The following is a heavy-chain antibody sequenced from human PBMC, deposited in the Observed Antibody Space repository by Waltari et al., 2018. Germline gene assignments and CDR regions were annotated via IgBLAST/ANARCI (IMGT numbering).Heavy chain of an antibody. Sequence: QVQLQESGPGLVKPSQTLSLTCTVSGGSISSGGYYWSWIRQHPGKGLEWIGYIYYSGSTYYNPSLKSRVTISVVTSKNQFSLKLSSVTAADTAVYYCARAPSTTAILSYWYFDLWGRGTLVTVSS. CDR3: ARAPSTTAILSYWYFDL. CDR1: GGSISSGGYY. CDR2: IYYSGST. J-gene: IGHJ2*01. V-gene: IGHV4-31*03. D-gene: IGHD4-17*01.